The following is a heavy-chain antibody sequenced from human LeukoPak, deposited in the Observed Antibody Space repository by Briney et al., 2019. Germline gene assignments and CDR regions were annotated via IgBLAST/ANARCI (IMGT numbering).Heavy chain of an antibody. J-gene: IGHJ4*02. Sequence: PGGSLRLSCAASGFTFSSYAMSWVRQAPGKGLEWVSAISGSGGSTYYADSVKGRFTISRDNSKNTLYLQMNSLRAENTALYYCAKESSSNVVVVGFGYWGQGTLVTVSS. CDR1: GFTFSSYA. V-gene: IGHV3-23*01. D-gene: IGHD2-15*01. CDR2: ISGSGGST. CDR3: AKESSSNVVVVGFGY.